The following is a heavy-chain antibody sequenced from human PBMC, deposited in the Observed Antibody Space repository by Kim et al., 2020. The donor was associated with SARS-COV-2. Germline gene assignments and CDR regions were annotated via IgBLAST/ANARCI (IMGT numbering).Heavy chain of an antibody. V-gene: IGHV4-39*01. CDR1: GDSISSGDHY. Sequence: SETLSLTCTVSGDSISSGDHYWTWIRQSPGKGLEWIGSVFYSGRTYYSPSLRSRMSISADTSKNQFSLRLTSVTAADTAIYYCARRGAVAGNPLFDYRG. D-gene: IGHD6-19*01. CDR2: VFYSGRT. J-gene: IGHJ4*01. CDR3: ARRGAVAGNPLFDY.